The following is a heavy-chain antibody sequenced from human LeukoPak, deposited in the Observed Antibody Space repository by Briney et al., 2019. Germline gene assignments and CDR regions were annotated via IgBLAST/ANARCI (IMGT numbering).Heavy chain of an antibody. Sequence: PSETLSLTCNVSGGSISSSYWSWIRQPPGKGLEWIGNIDNSGSTNYNPSLQSRVIISVDTSKSQFSLKLSSVTAADTAVYYCARLFRIIMVRGVITYDAFDMWGQGTKVTVSP. V-gene: IGHV4-4*09. J-gene: IGHJ3*02. CDR3: ARLFRIIMVRGVITYDAFDM. D-gene: IGHD3-10*01. CDR2: IDNSGST. CDR1: GGSISSSY.